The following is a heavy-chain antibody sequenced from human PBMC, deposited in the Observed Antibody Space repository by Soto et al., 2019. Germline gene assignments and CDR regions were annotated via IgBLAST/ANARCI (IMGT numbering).Heavy chain of an antibody. Sequence: PSETLSLTCTVSGGSISSGDYYWSWIRQPPGKGLEWIGYIYYSGSTYYNPSLKSRVTISVDTSKNQFSLKLSSVTAADTAVYYCASGDWGPGSSGYYFFDYWGQGTLVTVSS. CDR2: IYYSGST. D-gene: IGHD3-22*01. J-gene: IGHJ4*02. CDR3: ASGDWGPGSSGYYFFDY. CDR1: GGSISSGDYY. V-gene: IGHV4-30-4*01.